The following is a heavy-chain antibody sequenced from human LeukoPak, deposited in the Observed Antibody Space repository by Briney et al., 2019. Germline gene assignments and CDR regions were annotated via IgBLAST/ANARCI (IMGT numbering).Heavy chain of an antibody. CDR2: IYYSGST. V-gene: IGHV4-31*03. D-gene: IGHD5-24*01. Sequence: PSQTLSLTCTDSGGSISSGGYYWSWIRQHPGKGLEWIGYIYYSGSTYYNPSLKSRVTISVDTSKNQFSLKLSSVTAADTAVYYCAREGEMATENAFDIWGQGTMVTVSS. J-gene: IGHJ3*02. CDR3: AREGEMATENAFDI. CDR1: GGSISSGGYY.